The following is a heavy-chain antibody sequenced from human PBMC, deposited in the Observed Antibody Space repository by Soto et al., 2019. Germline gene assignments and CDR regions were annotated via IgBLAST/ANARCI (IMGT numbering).Heavy chain of an antibody. V-gene: IGHV1-69*01. J-gene: IGHJ6*02. CDR3: ARSQGSSTSLEIYYYYYYGMDG. CDR1: GGTFSSYA. D-gene: IGHD2-2*01. CDR2: VIPISDTT. Sequence: QVQLVQSGAEVKKPGSSVKVSCKASGGTFSSYAISWVRQAPGQGLEWMGGVIPISDTTNYAQKFQVRVTITADESTSTAYMELSSLRSEDTAVYYCARSQGSSTSLEIYYYYYYGMDGWGQGTTVTVSS.